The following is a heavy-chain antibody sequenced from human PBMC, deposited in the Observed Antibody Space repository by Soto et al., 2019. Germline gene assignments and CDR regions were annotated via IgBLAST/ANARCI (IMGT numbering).Heavy chain of an antibody. CDR3: ATIAVAGTADY. CDR2: ISSSSSTI. V-gene: IGHV3-48*02. D-gene: IGHD6-19*01. J-gene: IGHJ4*02. CDR1: GFTFSSYS. Sequence: EVQLVESGGGLVQPGGSLRLSCAASGFTFSSYSMNWVRQAPGKGLEWVSYISSSSSTIYYADSVKGRFTISRDNAKNSLYLQMNSLRDGDTAVYYCATIAVAGTADYWGQGTLVTVSS.